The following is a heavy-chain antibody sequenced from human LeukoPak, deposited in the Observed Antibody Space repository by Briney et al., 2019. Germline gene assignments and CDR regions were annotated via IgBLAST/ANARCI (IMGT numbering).Heavy chain of an antibody. Sequence: GGSLRLSCAAYGFTFSNYAMHWVRQPAGKGLEWVSALGTAGDTFYPGSVKGRFTISRDNAKKSLFLQMSSLRAEDTAIYYCARQSTPHGNFDYWGQGTLVTVSS. CDR1: GFTFSNYA. V-gene: IGHV3-13*01. CDR2: LGTAGDT. J-gene: IGHJ4*02. D-gene: IGHD5-24*01. CDR3: ARQSTPHGNFDY.